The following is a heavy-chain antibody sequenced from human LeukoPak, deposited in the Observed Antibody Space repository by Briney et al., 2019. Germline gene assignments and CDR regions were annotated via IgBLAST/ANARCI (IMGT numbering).Heavy chain of an antibody. CDR2: ISGSGGST. V-gene: IGHV3-23*01. J-gene: IGHJ5*02. Sequence: GGSLRLSCAASGFTFSSCAMSWVRQAPGKGLEWVSAISGSGGSTYYADSVKGRFTISRDNSKNTLSLQMNSLRAEDTAIYYCAKHPYEGYCSGGSCWNNWFDPWGQGTLVTVSS. D-gene: IGHD2-15*01. CDR1: GFTFSSCA. CDR3: AKHPYEGYCSGGSCWNNWFDP.